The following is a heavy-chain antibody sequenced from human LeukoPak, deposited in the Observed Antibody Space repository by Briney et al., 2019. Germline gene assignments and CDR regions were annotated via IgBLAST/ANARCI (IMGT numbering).Heavy chain of an antibody. CDR2: ISYDGSNK. CDR3: ARVWELSYDY. CDR1: GFTFSSYA. J-gene: IGHJ4*02. V-gene: IGHV3-30*14. Sequence: GGSLRLSCAASGFTFSSYAMHWVRQAPGKGLEWVAVISYDGSNKYYADTVKGRFTISRDISKNTVDLLLNSLRAEDTAVYYCARVWELSYDYWGQGTLVTVSS. D-gene: IGHD2/OR15-2a*01.